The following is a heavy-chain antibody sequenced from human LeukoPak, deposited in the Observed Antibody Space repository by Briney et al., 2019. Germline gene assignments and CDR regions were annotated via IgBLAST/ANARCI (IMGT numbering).Heavy chain of an antibody. CDR3: ARDAGYGYDRFDY. CDR2: SRSKTNRYTT. Sequence: GGSLRLSCAASGFTFSDHYLDWVRQAPGKGLEWVGRSRSKTNRYTTQYAASVKGRFTISRDDSKNSLYLQMNSLRAEDTAVYYCARDAGYGYDRFDYWGQGTQVTVSS. D-gene: IGHD5-18*01. CDR1: GFTFSDHY. J-gene: IGHJ4*02. V-gene: IGHV3-72*01.